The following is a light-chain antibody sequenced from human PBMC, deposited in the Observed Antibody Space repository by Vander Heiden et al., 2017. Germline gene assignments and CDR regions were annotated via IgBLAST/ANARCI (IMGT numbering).Light chain of an antibody. Sequence: DIVMTQSPRSLRVTPGEPASISCRSSQSLLPSAGYNFLDWYLQKRGQSPQLLIYLGSNRASGVPDRFSGSGSGTAFTLKISRVEAEDVGLYYCRQSLEDALTFGQGTRVEIK. CDR2: LGS. V-gene: IGKV2-28*01. CDR3: RQSLEDALT. J-gene: IGKJ5*01. CDR1: QSLLPSAGYNF.